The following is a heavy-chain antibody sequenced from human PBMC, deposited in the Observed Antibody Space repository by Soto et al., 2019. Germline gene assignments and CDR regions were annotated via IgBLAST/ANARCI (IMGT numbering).Heavy chain of an antibody. CDR3: ASSGSDIAVADEGFDY. J-gene: IGHJ4*02. Sequence: ASEKVSCKASGYPFTTYDINWVRQAPGQGLEWLGWMDPNRGSTGYPQNFQGRITMTRNISTSTAYMELSSLRSEDTAVYYCASSGSDIAVADEGFDYWGQGTLVTVSS. CDR2: MDPNRGST. D-gene: IGHD6-19*01. CDR1: GYPFTTYD. V-gene: IGHV1-8*01.